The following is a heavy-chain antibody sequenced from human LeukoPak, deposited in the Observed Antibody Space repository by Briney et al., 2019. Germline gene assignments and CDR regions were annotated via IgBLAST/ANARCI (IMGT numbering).Heavy chain of an antibody. D-gene: IGHD6-19*01. CDR3: SFERARSGRGSGWRIFDY. J-gene: IGHJ4*02. CDR2: ISRSGAST. Sequence: SGGSLRLSCAASGFTFSTYAITWVRQAPGKWLEWLSAISRSGASTYYADSVKGRFSISRDNSKNSMYLQMNSLREEDTAVYYCSFERARSGRGSGWRIFDYWGQGTLVTVSS. CDR1: GFTFSTYA. V-gene: IGHV3-23*01.